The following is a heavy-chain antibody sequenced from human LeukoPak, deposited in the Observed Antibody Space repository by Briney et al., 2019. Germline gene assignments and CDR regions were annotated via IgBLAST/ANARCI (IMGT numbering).Heavy chain of an antibody. CDR3: ARLLPNKYSSGCDY. CDR2: IYYSGST. CDR1: GGSISSGDYY. V-gene: IGHV4-30-4*01. D-gene: IGHD6-19*01. Sequence: SETLSLTCTVSGGSISSGDYYWSWIRQPPGKGLEWIGYIYYSGSTYYNPSLKSRVTISVDTSKNQFSLKLSSVTAADTAVYYCARLLPNKYSSGCDYWGQGTLVTVSS. J-gene: IGHJ4*02.